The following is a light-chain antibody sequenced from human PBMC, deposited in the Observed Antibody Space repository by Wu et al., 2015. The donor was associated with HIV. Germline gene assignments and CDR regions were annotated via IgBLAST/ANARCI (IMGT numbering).Light chain of an antibody. CDR1: QTVSSS. Sequence: EIVMTQSPATLSVSPGEGITLSCRASQTVSSSLAWYHQTPGQAPRLLIYLTSTRASGIPDRFSGSGSGTEFTLNISSLQSEDFATYYCQQYNSYSRTFGQGTKVKSN. J-gene: IGKJ1*01. CDR3: QQYNSYSRT. V-gene: IGKV3-15*01. CDR2: LTS.